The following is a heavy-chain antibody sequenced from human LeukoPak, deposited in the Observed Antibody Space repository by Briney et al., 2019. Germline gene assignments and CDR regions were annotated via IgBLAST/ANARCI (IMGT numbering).Heavy chain of an antibody. D-gene: IGHD6-19*01. CDR1: GFTFSSYA. CDR3: AKDPGYSSGWYFST. Sequence: GGSLRLFCAASGFTFSSYAMSWARQAPGKGLEWVSAISGSGGSTYYADSVKGRFTISRDNSKNTLYLQMDSLRAEDTAVYYCAKDPGYSSGWYFSTWGQGTLVTVSS. J-gene: IGHJ5*02. CDR2: ISGSGGST. V-gene: IGHV3-23*01.